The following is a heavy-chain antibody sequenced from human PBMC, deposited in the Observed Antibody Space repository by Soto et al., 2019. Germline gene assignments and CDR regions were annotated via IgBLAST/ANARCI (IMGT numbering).Heavy chain of an antibody. CDR3: AREVAAIAGFDY. D-gene: IGHD2-15*01. V-gene: IGHV1-69*12. Sequence: QVQLVQSGAEVKKPGSSVKVCCKASGGTFSSYAISWVRQAPGQGLEWMGGIIPIFGTANYAQKFQGRVTITADESTSTAYMGLSSLRSEDTAVYHCAREVAAIAGFDYGGQGTLVTVSS. CDR2: IIPIFGTA. J-gene: IGHJ4*02. CDR1: GGTFSSYA.